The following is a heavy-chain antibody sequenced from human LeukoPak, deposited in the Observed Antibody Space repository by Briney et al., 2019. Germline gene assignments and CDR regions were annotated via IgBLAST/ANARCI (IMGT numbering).Heavy chain of an antibody. CDR1: GYTFTSYG. J-gene: IGHJ2*01. V-gene: IGHV1-18*04. Sequence: EASVKVSCKASGYTFTSYGISWVRPAPGQGLEWMGWISTYTGNTNYAQNLQDRVTMTTDTSTSTAYMELRSLRSDDTAVYYCARGSYGDYGDWYFDLWGRGTLVTVSS. CDR2: ISTYTGNT. CDR3: ARGSYGDYGDWYFDL. D-gene: IGHD4-17*01.